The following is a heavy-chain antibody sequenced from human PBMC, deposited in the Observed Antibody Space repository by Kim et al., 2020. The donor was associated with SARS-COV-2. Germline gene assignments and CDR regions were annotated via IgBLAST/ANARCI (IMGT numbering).Heavy chain of an antibody. J-gene: IGHJ4*02. CDR2: ISWNSGSI. CDR3: AKVHAYGSGSYLDPYFDY. CDR1: GFTFDDYA. V-gene: IGHV3-9*01. Sequence: GGSLRLSCAASGFTFDDYAMHWVRQAPGKGLEWVSGISWNSGSIGYADSVKGRFTISRDNAKNSLYLQMNSLRAEDTALYYCAKVHAYGSGSYLDPYFDYWGQGTLVTVSS. D-gene: IGHD3-10*01.